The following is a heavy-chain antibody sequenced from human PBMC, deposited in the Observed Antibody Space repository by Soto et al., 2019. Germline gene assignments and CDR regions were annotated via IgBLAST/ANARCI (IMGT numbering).Heavy chain of an antibody. CDR2: IYYSGST. J-gene: IGHJ5*02. V-gene: IGHV4-59*08. D-gene: IGHD2-8*01. CDR3: ARLGSNGVPSWFDP. Sequence: SETLSLTCTVSGGSISSYYWSWIRQPPGKGLEWIGYIYYSGSTNYNPSLKSRVTISVDTSKNQFSLKLSSVTAADTAVYYCARLGSNGVPSWFDPWGQGTLVTVSS. CDR1: GGSISSYY.